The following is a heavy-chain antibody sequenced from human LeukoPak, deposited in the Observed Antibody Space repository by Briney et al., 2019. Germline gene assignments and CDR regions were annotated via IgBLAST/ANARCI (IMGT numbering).Heavy chain of an antibody. J-gene: IGHJ5*02. CDR3: ARLSEIYNWNYVGWFDP. CDR1: GGSISSYY. CDR2: IYYSGST. D-gene: IGHD1-7*01. V-gene: IGHV4-59*08. Sequence: SETLSLTCTVSGGSISSYYWSWIRQPPGKGLEWIGYIYYSGSTNYNPSLKSRVTISVDTSKNQSSVKLSSVTAADTAVYYCARLSEIYNWNYVGWFDPWGQGTLVTVSS.